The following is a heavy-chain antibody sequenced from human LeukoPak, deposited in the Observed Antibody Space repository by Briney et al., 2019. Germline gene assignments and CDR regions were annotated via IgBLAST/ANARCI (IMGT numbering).Heavy chain of an antibody. Sequence: ASVKVSCKASGYTFTSYGISWVRQAPGQGLEWMGWISAYNGNTNYAQKLQGRVTMTTDTSTSTAYMELRSLRSDDTAVYYCARYDYVWGSYRYFGWSPHGPFDYWGQGTLVIVSS. D-gene: IGHD3-16*02. CDR1: GYTFTSYG. J-gene: IGHJ4*02. CDR3: ARYDYVWGSYRYFGWSPHGPFDY. V-gene: IGHV1-18*01. CDR2: ISAYNGNT.